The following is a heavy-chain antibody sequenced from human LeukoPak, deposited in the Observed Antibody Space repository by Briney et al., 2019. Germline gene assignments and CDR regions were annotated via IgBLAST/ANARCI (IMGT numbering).Heavy chain of an antibody. CDR2: IYSGGST. Sequence: GGSLRLPCAASGFTVSSNYMSWFRQAPGKGLEWVSVIYSGGSTYYADSVKGRFTISRDNSKKTLYLQMTSLRAEDTAVYYCARVTATYQLLYYFDYWGQGTLVTVSS. CDR3: ARVTATYQLLYYFDY. D-gene: IGHD2-2*01. V-gene: IGHV3-66*02. J-gene: IGHJ4*02. CDR1: GFTVSSNY.